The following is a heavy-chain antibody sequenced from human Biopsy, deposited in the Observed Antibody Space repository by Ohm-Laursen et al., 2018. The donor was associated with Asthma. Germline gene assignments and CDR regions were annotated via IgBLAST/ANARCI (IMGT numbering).Heavy chain of an antibody. CDR3: VRGSSRWHHGPFHYYYGLDV. D-gene: IGHD5-24*01. J-gene: IGHJ6*02. CDR1: GASITSSAYY. CDR2: MYYGETT. V-gene: IGHV4-39*01. Sequence: PGTLSLTCTVSGASITSSAYYWGWIRQPPGKGLEWIGSMYYGETTYYSPSLKSRVSISLDTSKNQFSLSLTSVTAADTAVYYCVRGSSRWHHGPFHYYYGLDVWGQGTTATVSS.